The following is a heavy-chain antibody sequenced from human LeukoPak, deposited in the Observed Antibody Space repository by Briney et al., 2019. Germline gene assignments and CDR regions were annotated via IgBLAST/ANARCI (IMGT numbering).Heavy chain of an antibody. CDR1: GGSVSSGSYY. D-gene: IGHD6-19*01. CDR3: ARAVTGTFDY. CDR2: IYYSGST. J-gene: IGHJ4*02. Sequence: PSETLSLTCTVSGGSVSSGSYYWSWIRQPPGKRLEWIGYIYYSGSTNYNPSLKSRVTISVDTSKNQFSLKLSSVTAADTAVYYCARAVTGTFDYWGQGALVTVSS. V-gene: IGHV4-61*01.